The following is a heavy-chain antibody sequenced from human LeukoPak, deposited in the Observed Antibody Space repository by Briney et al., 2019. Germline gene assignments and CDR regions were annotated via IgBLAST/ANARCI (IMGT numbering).Heavy chain of an antibody. D-gene: IGHD6-6*01. Sequence: PGGSLRLSCAASGFTVSSNYMSWVRQAPGKGLEWGSVIYSGGSTYYADSVKGRFTISRDNSKNTLYLQMNSLRAEDTAVYYCTRDGEDRRQPSSSSGYNYYYYMDVWGKGTTVTVSS. CDR1: GFTVSSNY. J-gene: IGHJ6*03. CDR2: IYSGGST. V-gene: IGHV3-66*01. CDR3: TRDGEDRRQPSSSSGYNYYYYMDV.